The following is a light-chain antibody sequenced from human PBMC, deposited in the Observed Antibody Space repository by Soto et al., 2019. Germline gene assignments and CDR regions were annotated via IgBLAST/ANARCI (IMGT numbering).Light chain of an antibody. CDR3: QQRSNWPPFT. V-gene: IGKV3D-20*02. CDR1: QSVSSSY. J-gene: IGKJ3*01. Sequence: EIVLTQSPGPLSLSPGEGASLSCRSSQSVSSSYLAWYQQKPGQAPRLLIYGASSRATGIPARFSGSGSGTDFTLTISSLEPEDFAVYYCQQRSNWPPFTLGPGTKVDIK. CDR2: GAS.